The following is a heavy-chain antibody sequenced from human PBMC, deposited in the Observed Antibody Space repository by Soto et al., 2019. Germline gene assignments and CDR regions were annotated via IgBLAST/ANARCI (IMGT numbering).Heavy chain of an antibody. D-gene: IGHD2-2*01. Sequence: ASVKVSCKASGYTFTSYSMDWVRQAPGKRLEWMGWINAGNGNTKYSQKFQGRVTITRYTSASTAYMELRSLRSDDTAVYYCARDRGIVVVPAAIHAFDIWGQRTMVTVSS. J-gene: IGHJ3*02. CDR3: ARDRGIVVVPAAIHAFDI. V-gene: IGHV1-3*01. CDR1: GYTFTSYS. CDR2: INAGNGNT.